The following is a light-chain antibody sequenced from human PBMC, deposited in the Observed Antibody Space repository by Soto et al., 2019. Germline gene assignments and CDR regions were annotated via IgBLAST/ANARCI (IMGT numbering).Light chain of an antibody. CDR2: SNN. V-gene: IGLV1-44*01. J-gene: IGLJ1*01. Sequence: QSVLTQPPSASGTTGQRVTISCSGSSSNIGSNTVNWYQQLPGTAPKLLIYSNNQRPSGVPDRFSGSKSGTSASLAISGLQSEDEADYYCAAWDDSLNGPYYVFGTGTKVTV. CDR1: SSNIGSNT. CDR3: AAWDDSLNGPYYV.